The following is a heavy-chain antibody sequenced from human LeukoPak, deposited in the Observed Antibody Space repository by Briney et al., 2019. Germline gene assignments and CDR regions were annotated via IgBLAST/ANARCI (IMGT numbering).Heavy chain of an antibody. J-gene: IGHJ4*02. CDR2: INHSGST. CDR1: GGSFSGYY. V-gene: IGHV4-34*01. Sequence: SETLSLTCAVYGGSFSGYYGSWIRQPPGKGLEWIGEINHSGSTNYNPSLKSRVTISVDTSKNQFSLKLSSVTAADTAVYYCARAMPDCSSTSCYSVWGQGTLVTVSS. D-gene: IGHD2-2*01. CDR3: ARAMPDCSSTSCYSV.